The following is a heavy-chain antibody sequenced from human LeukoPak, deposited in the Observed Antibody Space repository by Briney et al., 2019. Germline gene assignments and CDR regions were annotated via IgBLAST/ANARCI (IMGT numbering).Heavy chain of an antibody. V-gene: IGHV3-7*01. J-gene: IGHJ4*02. D-gene: IGHD1-7*01. CDR3: AREGVGVRWGICRNYEGSEY. Sequence: PGGSLRLSCEVSGSTFGNYWMSWVRQAPGKGLEWVANIKQDGTEEYYVDSVKGRFTISRDNAKKSLYLQMNSLRAEDTAVYYCAREGVGVRWGICRNYEGSEYWGQGTLVTVSS. CDR2: IKQDGTEE. CDR1: GSTFGNYW.